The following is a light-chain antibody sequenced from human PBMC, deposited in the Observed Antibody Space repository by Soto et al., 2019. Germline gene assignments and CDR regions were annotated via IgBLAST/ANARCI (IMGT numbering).Light chain of an antibody. J-gene: IGKJ4*01. V-gene: IGKV3-11*01. CDR3: QQRGNWPS. Sequence: EIVLTQSPATLSLSPGERATLSCRASQSVRSYLAWYQQKPGQAPRLLIYDASNRATGIPARFSGSGSGTDFTLTISSLEPEDFALYYCQQRGNWPSFGGGTKVDI. CDR2: DAS. CDR1: QSVRSY.